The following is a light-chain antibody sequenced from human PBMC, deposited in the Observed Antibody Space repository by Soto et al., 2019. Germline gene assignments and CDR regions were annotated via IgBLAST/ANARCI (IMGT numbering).Light chain of an antibody. Sequence: QSVLAQPASVSGSPGQSITISCTGTRSDVGHYNHVSWYQQSPGTVPKLIIYEVSSRPSGVPDRFSGSKSGNTASLTISGLPAEDEADYYCNLYTSSNTSVFGNGTKVTVL. J-gene: IGLJ1*01. CDR3: NLYTSSNTSV. CDR2: EVS. CDR1: RSDVGHYNH. V-gene: IGLV2-18*01.